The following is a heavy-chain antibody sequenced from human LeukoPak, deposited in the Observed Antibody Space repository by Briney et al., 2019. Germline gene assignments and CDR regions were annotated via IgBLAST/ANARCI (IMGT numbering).Heavy chain of an antibody. CDR3: ARDRLTTVTTFHFDY. CDR2: IWYNRTNK. Sequence: PGGSLRLSCAASGFTFSTYAMHWGRQAPGKGLEWVAVIWYNRTNKYYADSVKGRFTISRDNSKNTLYLQMSSLRAEDTAVYYCARDRLTTVTTFHFDYWGQGTLVTVSS. V-gene: IGHV3-33*01. J-gene: IGHJ4*02. CDR1: GFTFSTYA. D-gene: IGHD4-17*01.